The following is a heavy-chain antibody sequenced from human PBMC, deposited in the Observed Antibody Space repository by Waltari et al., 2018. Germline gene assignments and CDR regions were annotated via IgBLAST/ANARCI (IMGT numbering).Heavy chain of an antibody. CDR3: ARGTYIVGYDY. V-gene: IGHV1-8*01. CDR2: MNPSSGDT. CDR1: GYTFTNYD. D-gene: IGHD1-26*01. J-gene: IGHJ4*02. Sequence: QVRLVQSGAEVKKPGASVQVSCKASGYTFTNYDINWVRQVSGQGLEWMGWMNPSSGDTGFAQNFRGRVAMTRDTSTGTADMELRGLTSADTAFYYCARGTYIVGYDYWGQGTPVTVSA.